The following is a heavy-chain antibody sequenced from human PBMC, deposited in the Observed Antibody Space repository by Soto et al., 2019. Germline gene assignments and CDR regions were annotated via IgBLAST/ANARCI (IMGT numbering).Heavy chain of an antibody. J-gene: IGHJ3*02. D-gene: IGHD3-3*01. CDR3: ATSITIFGVVISNDAFDI. Sequence: ASVKVSCKVSGYTLTELSMHWVRQAPGKGLEWMGGFDPEDGETIYAQKFQGRVTMTEDTSTDTAYMELSSLRSEDTAVYYCATSITIFGVVISNDAFDIWGQGTMVTVSS. CDR1: GYTLTELS. CDR2: FDPEDGET. V-gene: IGHV1-24*01.